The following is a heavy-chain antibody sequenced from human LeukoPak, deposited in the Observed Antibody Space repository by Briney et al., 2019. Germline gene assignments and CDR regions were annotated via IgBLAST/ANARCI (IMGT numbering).Heavy chain of an antibody. CDR3: AKRSAAGTVGYFDY. J-gene: IGHJ4*02. CDR1: GFAFDDYA. D-gene: IGHD6-13*01. CDR2: ISCNSGTI. V-gene: IGHV3-9*01. Sequence: GGSLRLSCAASGFAFDDYAMHWVRQAQGKGLEWGSGISCNSGTIYYADSVKGRFTISTDDAKKSLYLQMNSLRPEDTALYYCAKRSAAGTVGYFDYWGQGTLVTVSS.